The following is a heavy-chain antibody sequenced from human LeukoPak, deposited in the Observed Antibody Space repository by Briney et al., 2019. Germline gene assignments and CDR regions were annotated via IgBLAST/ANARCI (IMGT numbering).Heavy chain of an antibody. V-gene: IGHV3-21*01. D-gene: IGHD1-26*01. J-gene: IGHJ4*02. CDR1: GFTFSSYS. Sequence: GGSLRLSCAASGFTFSSYSMNWVRQAPGKGLEWVSSISSSSSYIYYADSVKGRFTISRDNSKNTLYLQMNSLRAEDTAVYYCARGAQRELPYFDYWGQGTLVTVSS. CDR2: ISSSSSYI. CDR3: ARGAQRELPYFDY.